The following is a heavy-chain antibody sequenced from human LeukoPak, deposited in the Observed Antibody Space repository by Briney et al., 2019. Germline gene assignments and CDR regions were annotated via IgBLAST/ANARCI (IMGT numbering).Heavy chain of an antibody. CDR2: IYENGGTT. J-gene: IGHJ4*02. D-gene: IGHD2-21*01. Sequence: GGSLRLSGVGSGFTFRSHAMSWVRQAPEKGLEFVSGIYENGGTTYYADSVKGRFSISRDNSKNTLYLQMDSLRGEDTAVYYCAKDFRIGYSAHFDYWGQGALVTVSS. V-gene: IGHV3-23*01. CDR1: GFTFRSHA. CDR3: AKDFRIGYSAHFDY.